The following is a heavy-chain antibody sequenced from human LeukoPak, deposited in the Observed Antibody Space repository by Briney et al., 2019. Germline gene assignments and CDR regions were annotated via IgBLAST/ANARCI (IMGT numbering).Heavy chain of an antibody. V-gene: IGHV3-30*18. CDR2: ISSDGSIK. Sequence: GGSLRLSCTASKFTLSHYGMQWVRQAPGKGLEWVAVISSDGSIKVYADSVKGRFTLSRDNSINTVDLQMNSLRAEDTAVYYCVKEYHSRGFGAYFDYWGQGTLVTVSS. D-gene: IGHD3-3*01. CDR1: KFTLSHYG. CDR3: VKEYHSRGFGAYFDY. J-gene: IGHJ4*02.